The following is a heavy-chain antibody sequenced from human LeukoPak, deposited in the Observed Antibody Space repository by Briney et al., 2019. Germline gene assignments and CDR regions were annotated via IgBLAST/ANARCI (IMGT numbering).Heavy chain of an antibody. V-gene: IGHV4-38-2*02. Sequence: SETLSLTCTVSGYSISNGYYWGWIRQPPGRGLEWVGSIYHRGSTYYNPSLTSRVTISLDRSKKKFSLKLTSVTAADTAVYFCARGAEYYAIWRGYAGYSDYWGQGISVTVSS. CDR3: ARGAEYYAIWRGYAGYSDY. D-gene: IGHD3-3*01. J-gene: IGHJ4*02. CDR1: GYSISNGYY. CDR2: IYHRGST.